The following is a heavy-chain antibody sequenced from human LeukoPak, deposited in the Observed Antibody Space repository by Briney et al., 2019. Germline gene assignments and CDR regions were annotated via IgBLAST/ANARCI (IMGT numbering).Heavy chain of an antibody. V-gene: IGHV3-30-3*01. Sequence: GGSLRLSCAASGFTFSSYAMHWVRQAPGKGLEWVAVISYDGSNKYYADSVKGRFTISRDNSKNTLYLQMNSLRADDTAKYYCAKDQRDDILTGYPYIYWDYWGQGTLVTVSS. CDR1: GFTFSSYA. CDR3: AKDQRDDILTGYPYIYWDY. J-gene: IGHJ4*02. D-gene: IGHD3-9*01. CDR2: ISYDGSNK.